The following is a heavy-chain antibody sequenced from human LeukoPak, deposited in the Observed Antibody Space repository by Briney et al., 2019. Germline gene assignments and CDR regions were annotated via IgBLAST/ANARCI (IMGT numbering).Heavy chain of an antibody. CDR3: ARGRSDYYLDS. CDR1: GYTFTDYY. V-gene: IGHV1-2*02. J-gene: IGHJ4*02. D-gene: IGHD3-10*01. Sequence: ASVKVSCKASGYTFTDYYMHWVRQAPGHGLEWMGWIYPDSGGTNYAQKFQGRVTMTRDTSNSTAYMGLSRLTSDDTAVYYCARGRSDYYLDSWGQGTLVTVSS. CDR2: IYPDSGGT.